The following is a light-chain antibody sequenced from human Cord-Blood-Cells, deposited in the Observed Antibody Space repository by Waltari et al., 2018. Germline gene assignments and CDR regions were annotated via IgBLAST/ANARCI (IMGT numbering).Light chain of an antibody. CDR3: AACDDSLSGWV. CDR1: SSNIGSNY. V-gene: IGLV1-47*01. Sequence: QSVLTQPPSASGTPGQRVTISCSGSSSNIGSNYVYWYQQLPGTAPKLLIYRNNQPPSGVPDRFSGSKSGTSAALAISGLRSEDEAYYYCAACDDSLSGWVFGGGTKLTVL. J-gene: IGLJ3*02. CDR2: RNN.